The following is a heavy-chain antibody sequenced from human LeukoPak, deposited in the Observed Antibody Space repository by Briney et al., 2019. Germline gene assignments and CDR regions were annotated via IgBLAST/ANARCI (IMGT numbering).Heavy chain of an antibody. CDR1: GGTFSSYS. J-gene: IGHJ1*01. CDR3: ARAKRGDYPH. CDR2: ISSSSSYI. V-gene: IGHV3-21*01. Sequence: GGSLRLSCAASGGTFSSYSMNWVRQAPGKGLKWVSSISSSSSYIYYADSVKGRFTISRDNAKNSLYLQMNSLRAEDTAVYYCARAKRGDYPHWGQGTLVTVSS. D-gene: IGHD4-17*01.